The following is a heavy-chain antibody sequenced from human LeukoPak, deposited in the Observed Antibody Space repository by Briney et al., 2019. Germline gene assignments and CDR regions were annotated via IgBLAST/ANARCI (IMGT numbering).Heavy chain of an antibody. Sequence: PGGSLRLSCAASGFTFDDYGMSWVRQVPGKGLEWVSGINWNGGRTGYADSVKGRFTISRDNAKNSLYLQMNSLRAEDTALYYCAKWGCSGGSCYPFAYWGQGTLVTVSS. CDR3: AKWGCSGGSCYPFAY. J-gene: IGHJ4*02. CDR2: INWNGGRT. D-gene: IGHD2-15*01. CDR1: GFTFDDYG. V-gene: IGHV3-20*04.